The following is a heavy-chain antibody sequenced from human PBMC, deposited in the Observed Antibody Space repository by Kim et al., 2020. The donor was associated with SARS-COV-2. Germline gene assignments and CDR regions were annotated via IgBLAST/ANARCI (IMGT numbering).Heavy chain of an antibody. V-gene: IGHV5-51*01. Sequence: SPSFQGQVTISADKSISTAYLQWSSLKAADTAMYYCARGPIKLGAPWDYWGQGTLVTVSS. J-gene: IGHJ4*02. D-gene: IGHD7-27*01. CDR3: ARGPIKLGAPWDY.